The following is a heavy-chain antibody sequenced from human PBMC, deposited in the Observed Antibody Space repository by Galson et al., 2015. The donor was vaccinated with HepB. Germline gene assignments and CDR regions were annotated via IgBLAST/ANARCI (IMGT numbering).Heavy chain of an antibody. J-gene: IGHJ5*02. D-gene: IGHD6-19*01. CDR1: GYSFTSYW. CDR2: IHPADSNI. V-gene: IGHV5-51*03. CDR3: AMVAGTNSGCPMRLHLFGP. Sequence: QSGAEVKKPGESVEISCKASGYSFTSYWIAWVRQMPGKGLEWMGIIHPADSNIRYSPSFQGQVIFSADRSTSTAYLQWSSLKASDIAIYFCAMVAGTNSGCPMRLHLFGPWGQGTLVSVSS.